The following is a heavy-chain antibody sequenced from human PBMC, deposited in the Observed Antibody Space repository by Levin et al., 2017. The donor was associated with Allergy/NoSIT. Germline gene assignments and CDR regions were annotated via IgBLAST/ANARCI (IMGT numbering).Heavy chain of an antibody. V-gene: IGHV3-21*01. J-gene: IGHJ4*02. CDR3: ASGFSTSSPRRDY. CDR1: GFTFSSYS. CDR2: ISSSSSSI. D-gene: IGHD2-2*01. Sequence: GGSLRLSCAASGFTFSSYSMNWVRQAPGKGLEWVSAISSSSSSIYYADSVKGRFTISRDDAKNSLYLQMNSLRAEDTAVYYCASGFSTSSPRRDYWGQGTLVTVSS.